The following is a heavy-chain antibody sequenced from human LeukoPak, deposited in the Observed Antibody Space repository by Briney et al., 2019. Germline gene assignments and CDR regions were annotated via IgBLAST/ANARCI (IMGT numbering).Heavy chain of an antibody. CDR1: GFTFSSYS. Sequence: GGSLRLSCAASGFTFSSYSMNWVRQAPGKGLEWVSSISSSSSYIYYADSVKGRFTISRDNDKNSLYLQMNSLRAEDTAVYYCARDNGSGWTSGYYYYGMDVWGQGTTVTVSS. CDR3: ARDNGSGWTSGYYYYGMDV. D-gene: IGHD6-19*01. J-gene: IGHJ6*02. V-gene: IGHV3-21*01. CDR2: ISSSSSYI.